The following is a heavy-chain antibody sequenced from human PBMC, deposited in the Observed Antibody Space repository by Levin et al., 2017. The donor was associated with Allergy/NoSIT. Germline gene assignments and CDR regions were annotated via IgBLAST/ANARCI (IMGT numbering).Heavy chain of an antibody. CDR1: GFTFGSYA. CDR3: AKTSTSTVSHCWYCDR. Sequence: GGSLRLSCAASGFTFGSYAMSWVRQAPGKGLEWVSSIGGSGENTYYADSVKGRFTISTDNPTHTLFLQMNSLRAEDTAVYYCAKTSTSTVSHCWYCDRWGRGTLVTVPS. V-gene: IGHV3-23*01. J-gene: IGHJ2*01. CDR2: IGGSGENT. D-gene: IGHD2/OR15-2a*01.